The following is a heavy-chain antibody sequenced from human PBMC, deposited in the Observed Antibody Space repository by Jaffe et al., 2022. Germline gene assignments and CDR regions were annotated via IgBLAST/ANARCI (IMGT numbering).Heavy chain of an antibody. J-gene: IGHJ3*02. CDR2: IKQDGSEK. D-gene: IGHD2-2*01. CDR1: GFTFSSYW. Sequence: EVQLVESGGGLVQPGGSLRLSCAASGFTFSSYWMSWVRQAPGKGLEWVANIKQDGSEKYYVDSVKGRFTISRDNAKNSLYLQMNSLRAEDTAVYYCARDIPLVVPAAMPAFDAFDIWGQGTMVTVSS. V-gene: IGHV3-7*01. CDR3: ARDIPLVVPAAMPAFDAFDI.